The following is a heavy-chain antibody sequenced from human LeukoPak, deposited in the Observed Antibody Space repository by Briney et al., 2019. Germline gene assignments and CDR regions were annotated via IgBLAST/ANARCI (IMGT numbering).Heavy chain of an antibody. CDR1: GFTFSDFH. J-gene: IGHJ4*02. CDR3: ARDQYDTWSRRGNFDS. CDR2: ITNSGSDI. V-gene: IGHV3-11*01. D-gene: IGHD3-3*01. Sequence: GGSLRLFCVVSGFTFSDFHMSWLRQAPGKGLEWISYITNSGSDIEYADSVKGRFTISRDNTKNSLYLQMNSLRVEDTAVFYCARDQYDTWSRRGNFDSWGQGTLVIVSS.